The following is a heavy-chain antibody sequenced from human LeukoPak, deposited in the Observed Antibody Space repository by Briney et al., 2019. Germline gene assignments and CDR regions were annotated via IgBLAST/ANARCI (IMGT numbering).Heavy chain of an antibody. CDR3: ARRYPDCSSTSCYNWFDP. CDR1: GGTFRSYA. Sequence: ASVKVSCKASGGTFRSYAISWVRQAPGQGLEWMGRIIPFLGITNYAQKFQGRVTITTDESTSTAYMELSSLRSEDTAVYYCARRYPDCSSTSCYNWFDPWGQGTLVTVSS. CDR2: IIPFLGIT. D-gene: IGHD2-2*01. V-gene: IGHV1-69*04. J-gene: IGHJ5*02.